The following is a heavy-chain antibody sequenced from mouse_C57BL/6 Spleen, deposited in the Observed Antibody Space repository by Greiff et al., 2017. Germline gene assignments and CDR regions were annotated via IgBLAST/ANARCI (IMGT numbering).Heavy chain of an antibody. V-gene: IGHV1-82*01. CDR2: IYPGGGDT. Sequence: VQLQQSGPELVKPGASVKISCKASGYAFSSSWMNWVQQRPGKGLEWIGRIYPGGGDTNYNGKFKGKATLTADKASSTAYMQLSSLTSEDTAVYVCARIYYYEGYFDVWGTGTTVTVSS. CDR1: GYAFSSSW. CDR3: ARIYYYEGYFDV. J-gene: IGHJ1*03. D-gene: IGHD1-1*01.